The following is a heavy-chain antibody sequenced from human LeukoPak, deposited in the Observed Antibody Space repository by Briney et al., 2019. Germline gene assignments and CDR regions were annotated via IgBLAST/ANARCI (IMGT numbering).Heavy chain of an antibody. Sequence: GGSLRLSCAASGFTFSSYAMSWVRQAPGKGLEWVSAISGSGGSTYYADSVKGRFTISRDNSKNTLYLQMNSLRAEDTAVYYCAKDSVGYYYDSSGYGSYWGQGTLVTVSS. J-gene: IGHJ4*02. CDR1: GFTFSSYA. V-gene: IGHV3-23*01. CDR2: ISGSGGST. CDR3: AKDSVGYYYDSSGYGSY. D-gene: IGHD3-22*01.